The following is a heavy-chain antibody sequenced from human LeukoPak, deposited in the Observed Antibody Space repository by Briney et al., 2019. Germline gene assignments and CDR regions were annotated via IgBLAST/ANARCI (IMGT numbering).Heavy chain of an antibody. J-gene: IGHJ4*02. D-gene: IGHD3-16*01. CDR1: GSTFTNHG. CDR2: ISTYNGHT. Sequence: ASVKVSCKVSGSTFTNHGISWVREAPGQGLEWMGWISTYNGHTNYAQKFQGRVTITADKSTSTAYMELSSLRSEDTAVYYCARSLQPGSFDYWGQGTLVAVSS. V-gene: IGHV1-18*01. CDR3: ARSLQPGSFDY.